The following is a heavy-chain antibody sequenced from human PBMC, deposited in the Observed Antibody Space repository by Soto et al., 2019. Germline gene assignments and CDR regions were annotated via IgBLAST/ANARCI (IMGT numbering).Heavy chain of an antibody. CDR2: INGDGVIT. V-gene: IGHV3-23*01. J-gene: IGHJ4*02. CDR1: GFTFSSFA. Sequence: VQVLESGGGSVQPGESLRLSCAASGFTFSSFALNWVRQAPGKGLEWVSGINGDGVITYYADSVRGRFTISRHNSKNTLFLQMNTLRAEDTGIYYCTKAGEVFGSVDYWGRGTLVTVSS. D-gene: IGHD3-10*01. CDR3: TKAGEVFGSVDY.